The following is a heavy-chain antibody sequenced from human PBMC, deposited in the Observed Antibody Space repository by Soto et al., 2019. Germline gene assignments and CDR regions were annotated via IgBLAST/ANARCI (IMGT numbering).Heavy chain of an antibody. D-gene: IGHD3-9*01. V-gene: IGHV3-30-3*01. CDR1: GFTFSSYA. CDR3: ARDQFDCPDY. J-gene: IGHJ4*02. Sequence: QVQLVESGGGVVQPGRSLRLSCAASGFTFSSYAMHWVRQAPGKGLEWVALISYDGNNKYYADSVKGRFTISRDNSKNTLYLQMSSLRAEDTALYYCARDQFDCPDYWGQGTLVTVSS. CDR2: ISYDGNNK.